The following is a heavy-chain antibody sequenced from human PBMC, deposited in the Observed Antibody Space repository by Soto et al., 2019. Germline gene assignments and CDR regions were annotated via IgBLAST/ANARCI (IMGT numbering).Heavy chain of an antibody. D-gene: IGHD6-13*01. CDR1: GFTFSDYY. CDR3: ARGVKNRYNSNFFDY. V-gene: IGHV3-11*05. J-gene: IGHJ4*02. CDR2: ISSSSTYT. Sequence: QVQLVESGGGLVKPGGSLRLSCAASGFTFSDYYMSWIRQAPGKGLEWVSYISSSSTYTNYADSVKGRFTISRDNAKNSLCLQMNSLRAEDTAVYYCARGVKNRYNSNFFDYWCQGTLVTVSS.